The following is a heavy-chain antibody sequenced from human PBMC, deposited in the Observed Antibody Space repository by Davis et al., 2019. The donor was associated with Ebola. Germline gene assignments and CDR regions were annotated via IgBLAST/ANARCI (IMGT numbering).Heavy chain of an antibody. CDR2: ISYDGSNK. Sequence: GESLKISCAASGFTFSSYAMHWVRQAPGKGLEWVAVISYDGSNKYYADSVKGRFTISRDNSKNTLYLQMNSLRAEDTAVYYCARGEYYYDSSGYYWGQGTLVTVSS. D-gene: IGHD3-22*01. CDR3: ARGEYYYDSSGYY. J-gene: IGHJ4*02. CDR1: GFTFSSYA. V-gene: IGHV3-30-3*01.